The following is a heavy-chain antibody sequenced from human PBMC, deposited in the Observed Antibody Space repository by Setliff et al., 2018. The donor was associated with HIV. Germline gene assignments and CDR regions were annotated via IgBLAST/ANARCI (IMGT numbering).Heavy chain of an antibody. CDR3: ATGIPSDLDY. J-gene: IGHJ4*02. Sequence: ASVKVSCKTSGYRFIGHYLHWVRLAPGQGPEWVGWINPETGDPNYAQKFRGRVLMTRDTSITTAFLHVAKLTSDDTAIYYCATGIPSDLDYWGQGAVVTVSS. D-gene: IGHD2-21*01. V-gene: IGHV1-2*02. CDR2: INPETGDP. CDR1: GYRFIGHY.